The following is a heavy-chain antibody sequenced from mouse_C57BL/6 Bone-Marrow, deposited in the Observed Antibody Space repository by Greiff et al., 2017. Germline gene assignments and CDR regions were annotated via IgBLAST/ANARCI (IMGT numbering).Heavy chain of an antibody. J-gene: IGHJ2*01. CDR1: GYAFSTYW. Sequence: QVQLKESGAELVKPGASVKISCKVSGYAFSTYWMNWVKQRPGTGLEWIGQIYPGDGDTNYNGKFKGKATLTADKSSSTAYMQLSSLTSEDSAYYFCSRDWDYFDDWGQGTTLTVSS. V-gene: IGHV1-80*01. D-gene: IGHD4-1*01. CDR3: SRDWDYFDD. CDR2: IYPGDGDT.